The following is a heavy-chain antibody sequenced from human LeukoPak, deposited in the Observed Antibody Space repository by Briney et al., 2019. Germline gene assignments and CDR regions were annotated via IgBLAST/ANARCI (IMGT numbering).Heavy chain of an antibody. D-gene: IGHD2-15*01. Sequence: ASVKVSCKASGYTFTSYGISWVRQAPGQGLEWMGWISAYNGNTNYAQKLQGRVTMTTDTSTSTAYMELRSLRSDDTAVYYCARDSDCSGGSCYLVNWFDPWGQGTLVTVSS. J-gene: IGHJ5*02. V-gene: IGHV1-18*01. CDR3: ARDSDCSGGSCYLVNWFDP. CDR2: ISAYNGNT. CDR1: GYTFTSYG.